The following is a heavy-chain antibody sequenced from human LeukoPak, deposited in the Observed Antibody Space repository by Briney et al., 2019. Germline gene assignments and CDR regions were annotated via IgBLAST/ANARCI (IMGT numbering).Heavy chain of an antibody. Sequence: SQTLSLTCAVSGGSISSGGYSWSWIRQPPGKGLEWIRHIYQSGSTDYNPTLKSRVTISVDRSKNQFSLKLSSVTAADTAVYYCARAASRTVDYWGQGTLATVSS. CDR1: GGSISSGGYS. J-gene: IGHJ4*02. CDR3: ARAASRTVDY. CDR2: IYQSGST. D-gene: IGHD1-1*01. V-gene: IGHV4-30-2*01.